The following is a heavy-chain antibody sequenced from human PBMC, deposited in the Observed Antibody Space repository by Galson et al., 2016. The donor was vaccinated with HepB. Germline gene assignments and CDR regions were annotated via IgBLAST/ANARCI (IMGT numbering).Heavy chain of an antibody. Sequence: SETLSLTCAVSGGSFSGDYWGWIRQPPGKGPEWIGEISHGGSTTYNASLKSRLTIARDTSKNEFFLKLTSVTAADTAIYYWAGGNQWRAYWGQGTLVTVSS. V-gene: IGHV4-34*01. CDR1: GGSFSGDY. CDR3: AGGNQWRAY. CDR2: ISHGGST. D-gene: IGHD6-19*01. J-gene: IGHJ4*02.